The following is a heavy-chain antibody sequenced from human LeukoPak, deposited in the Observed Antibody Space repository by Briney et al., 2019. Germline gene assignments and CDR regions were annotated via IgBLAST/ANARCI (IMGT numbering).Heavy chain of an antibody. CDR2: ISGSGGST. CDR1: GFTFSSYA. V-gene: IGHV3-23*01. CDR3: VRSLDY. Sequence: GGSLRLSCAASGFTFSSYAMSWVRQAPGKGLEWVSTISGSGGSTDYADSVKGRFTISRDNSKNTLYLQMNRLRVEDTALYYCVRSLDYWGQGTLVTVSS. J-gene: IGHJ4*02.